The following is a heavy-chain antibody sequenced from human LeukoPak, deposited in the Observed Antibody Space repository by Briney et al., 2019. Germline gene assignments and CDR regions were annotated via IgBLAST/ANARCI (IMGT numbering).Heavy chain of an antibody. CDR1: GGTFSSYA. CDR3: AVNYYVQPLRYDY. J-gene: IGHJ4*02. D-gene: IGHD3-10*02. V-gene: IGHV1-69*05. CDR2: IIPIFGTA. Sequence: SVKVSCKASGGTFSSYAISWVRQAPEQGLEWMGRIIPIFGTANYAQKFQGRVTITTDESTSTAYMELSSLRSEDTAVYYCAVNYYVQPLRYDYWGQGTLVTVSS.